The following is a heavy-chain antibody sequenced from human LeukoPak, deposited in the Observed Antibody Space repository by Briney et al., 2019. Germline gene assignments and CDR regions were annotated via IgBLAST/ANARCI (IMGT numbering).Heavy chain of an antibody. D-gene: IGHD5-12*01. CDR3: ASGHSGYDPY. CDR2: MSGSGGSI. J-gene: IGHJ4*02. V-gene: IGHV3-23*01. CDR1: GFTFSSYA. Sequence: QSGGSLRLSCAASGFTFSSYAMSWVRQAPGKGLEWVSAMSGSGGSIYYADSVKGRFTISRDNSKNTLYLQMNSLRAEDTAVYYCASGHSGYDPYWGQGTLVTVSS.